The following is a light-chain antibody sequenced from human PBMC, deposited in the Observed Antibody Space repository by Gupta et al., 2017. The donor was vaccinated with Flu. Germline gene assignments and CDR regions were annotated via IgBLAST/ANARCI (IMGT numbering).Light chain of an antibody. CDR3: AAWDDSRNGYV. V-gene: IGLV1-44*01. CDR2: GNN. Sequence: SVLTQPPSASGTPGQRVTVSCSGSSSNIGSNVVNWYQQLPGTAPKLLIYGNNQRPSGVPDRFSGSKYGTSASLAISGLQAEAEAEYYCAAWDDSRNGYVFGTGTKVTVL. J-gene: IGLJ1*01. CDR1: SSNIGSNV.